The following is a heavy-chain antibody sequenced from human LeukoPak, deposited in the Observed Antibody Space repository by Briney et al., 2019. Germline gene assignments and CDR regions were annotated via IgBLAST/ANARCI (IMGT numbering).Heavy chain of an antibody. Sequence: DSVKVSCKASGYTFTGYYMHWVRQAPGQGLEWMGRINPNSGGTNYAQKFQGRVTMTKDTSISTAYMELSRLRSDDTAVYYCARIDTIYQFDYWGQGTLVSVSS. J-gene: IGHJ4*02. CDR2: INPNSGGT. CDR3: ARIDTIYQFDY. V-gene: IGHV1-2*06. CDR1: GYTFTGYY. D-gene: IGHD3-3*01.